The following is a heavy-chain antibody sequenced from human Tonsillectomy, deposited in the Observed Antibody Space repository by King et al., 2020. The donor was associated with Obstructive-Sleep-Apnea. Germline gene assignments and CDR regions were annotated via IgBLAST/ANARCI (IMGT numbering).Heavy chain of an antibody. CDR1: GGSFSDYY. Sequence: QVQLQQWGAGLLKPSETLSLTCAVFGGSFSDYYWSWIRQPPGKGLEWIGEINHSGSTNYNPSLKSRATISVDTSKNQFSLKLNSVTAADTAVYYCARGSGAAAVNWFDPWGQGTLVTVSS. CDR2: INHSGST. V-gene: IGHV4-34*01. D-gene: IGHD6-13*01. CDR3: ARGSGAAAVNWFDP. J-gene: IGHJ5*02.